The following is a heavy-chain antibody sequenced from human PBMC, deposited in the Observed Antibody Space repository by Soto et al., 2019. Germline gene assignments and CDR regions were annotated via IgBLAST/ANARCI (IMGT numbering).Heavy chain of an antibody. Sequence: PGGSLRLSCAASGFTFRSYAMSWVRQAPGKGLEWVGRIKSKTDGGTTDYAAPVKGRFTISRDDSKNTLYLQMNSLKTEDTAVYYCTTEKPPHVLRFLEWPGEYGMDVWGQGTTVTVSS. CDR1: GFTFRSYA. CDR3: TTEKPPHVLRFLEWPGEYGMDV. J-gene: IGHJ6*02. D-gene: IGHD3-3*01. V-gene: IGHV3-15*01. CDR2: IKSKTDGGTT.